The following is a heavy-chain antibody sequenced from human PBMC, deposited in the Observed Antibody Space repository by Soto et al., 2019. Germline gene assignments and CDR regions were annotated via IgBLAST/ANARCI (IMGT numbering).Heavy chain of an antibody. Sequence: GGSLRLSCAASGFTFSSYAMSWVRQAPGKGLEWVSAISGSGGSTYYADSVKGRFTISRDNSKNTLYLQMNSLRAEDTAVYYCAKVLVGRLKAPCDYWGQGTLVTVSS. CDR3: AKVLVGRLKAPCDY. CDR1: GFTFSSYA. CDR2: ISGSGGST. D-gene: IGHD3-16*01. V-gene: IGHV3-23*01. J-gene: IGHJ4*02.